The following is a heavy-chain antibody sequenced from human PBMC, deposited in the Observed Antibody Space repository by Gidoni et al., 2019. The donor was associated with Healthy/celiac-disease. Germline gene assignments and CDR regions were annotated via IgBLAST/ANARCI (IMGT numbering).Heavy chain of an antibody. J-gene: IGHJ4*02. Sequence: GSGPGLVKPSQTLSLTCTVSGGSISSGGYYWSWIRQHPGKGLEWIGYIYYSGSTYYNPSLKSRVTISVDTSKNQFSLKLSSVTAADTAVYYCARGLAAAGPLPPYFDYWGQGTLVTVSS. V-gene: IGHV4-31*03. CDR3: ARGLAAAGPLPPYFDY. D-gene: IGHD6-13*01. CDR2: IYYSGST. CDR1: GGSISSGGYY.